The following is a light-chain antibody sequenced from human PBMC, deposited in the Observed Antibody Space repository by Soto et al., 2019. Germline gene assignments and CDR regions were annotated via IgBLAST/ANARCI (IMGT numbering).Light chain of an antibody. J-gene: IGLJ2*01. V-gene: IGLV2-23*01. CDR1: STNVGSSNF. Sequence: QSALTQPASVSGSPGQSITISCTGTSTNVGSSNFVSWYQQYPGKAPRLMIYDGSKRPSGVSIRFSGSKSGNTASLTISGLQTEDEADYYCCSYAGTNTWVFGGGTKVTVL. CDR3: CSYAGTNTWV. CDR2: DGS.